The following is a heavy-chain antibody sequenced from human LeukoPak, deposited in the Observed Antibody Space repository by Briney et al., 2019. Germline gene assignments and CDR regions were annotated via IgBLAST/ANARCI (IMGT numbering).Heavy chain of an antibody. CDR2: INTNTGNP. CDR3: ARSGVLLWFGEFDFDY. D-gene: IGHD3-10*01. J-gene: IGHJ4*02. V-gene: IGHV7-4-1*02. Sequence: ASVKVSCKASGYTFTSYAMNWVRQAPGQGLEWMGWINTNTGNPTYAQGFTGRFVFSLDTSASTAYLQISSLKAEDTAVYYCARSGVLLWFGEFDFDYWGQGTLVTVSS. CDR1: GYTFTSYA.